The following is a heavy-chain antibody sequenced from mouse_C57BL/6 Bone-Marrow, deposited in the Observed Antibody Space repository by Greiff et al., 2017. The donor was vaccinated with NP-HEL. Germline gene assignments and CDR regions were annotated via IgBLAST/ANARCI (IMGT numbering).Heavy chain of an antibody. CDR3: ARGLRRDFDY. D-gene: IGHD1-2*01. V-gene: IGHV1-81*01. CDR1: GYTFTSYG. Sequence: VQLKESGAELARPGASVKLSCKASGYTFTSYGISWVKQRTGQGLEWIGEIYPRSGNTYYNETFKGKATLTADKSSSTAYMELRSLTSEDSAVYFCARGLRRDFDYWGQGTTLTVSS. CDR2: IYPRSGNT. J-gene: IGHJ2*01.